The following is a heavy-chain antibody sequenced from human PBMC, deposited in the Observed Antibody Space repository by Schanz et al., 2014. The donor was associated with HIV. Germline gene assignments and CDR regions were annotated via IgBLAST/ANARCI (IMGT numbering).Heavy chain of an antibody. D-gene: IGHD3-10*01. CDR3: AKAGGGPSPSYYGMDV. V-gene: IGHV3-33*06. CDR2: IWYDGSNK. Sequence: VQLMESGGGLVQPGRSLRLSCAASGFTFSTYGMHWVRQAPGKGLKWVAVIWYDGSNKYYADSVKGRFTISRDNSKNTVDLQMNSLRAEDTAVYYCAKAGGGPSPSYYGMDVWGQGTTVTVSS. CDR1: GFTFSTYG. J-gene: IGHJ6*02.